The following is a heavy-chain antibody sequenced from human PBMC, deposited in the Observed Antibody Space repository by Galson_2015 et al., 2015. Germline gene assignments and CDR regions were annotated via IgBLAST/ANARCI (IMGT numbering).Heavy chain of an antibody. CDR2: GIA. V-gene: IGHV1-69*04. Sequence: GIANYAQKFQGRVTITADKSTSTAYMELSSLRSEDTAVYYCARDGAGTTGNWGQGTLVTVSS. J-gene: IGHJ4*02. CDR3: ARDGAGTTGN. D-gene: IGHD1-7*01.